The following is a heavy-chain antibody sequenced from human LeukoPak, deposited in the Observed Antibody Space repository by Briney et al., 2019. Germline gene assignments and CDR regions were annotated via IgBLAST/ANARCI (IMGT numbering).Heavy chain of an antibody. CDR1: GITFSSYS. V-gene: IGHV3-48*01. CDR3: ASLQRYSGSRDY. CDR2: ISSSDSTI. J-gene: IGHJ4*02. D-gene: IGHD1-26*01. Sequence: GGSLRLSCTASGITFSSYSMNWVRQAPGKGLEWVSYISSSDSTIYYADSVKGRFTISRDNAKNSLYLQMNSLRAEDTAVYYCASLQRYSGSRDYWGQGTLVTVSS.